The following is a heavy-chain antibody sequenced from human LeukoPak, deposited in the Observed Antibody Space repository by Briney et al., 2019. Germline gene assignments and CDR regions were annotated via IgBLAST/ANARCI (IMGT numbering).Heavy chain of an antibody. V-gene: IGHV3-21*04. J-gene: IGHJ4*02. CDR1: GFTFSSYS. CDR2: ITSNSRNI. Sequence: GGSLRLSCAASGFTFSSYSMNWVRQAPGKGLEWVSSITSNSRNIYYADSMKGRFAISRDNAKKSLYLQMNSLRAEDTAAYYCARSGLNRFDYWGQGTLVTVSS. D-gene: IGHD2-15*01. CDR3: ARSGLNRFDY.